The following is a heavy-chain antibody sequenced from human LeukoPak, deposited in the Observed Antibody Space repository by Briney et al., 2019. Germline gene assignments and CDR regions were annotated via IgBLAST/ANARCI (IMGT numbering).Heavy chain of an antibody. CDR3: AREAAAIELGARRGPLNWFDP. J-gene: IGHJ5*02. CDR2: INPNSGGT. D-gene: IGHD2-2*02. CDR1: GYTFTGYY. Sequence: ASVKVSCKASGYTFTGYYMHWVRQAPGQGLEWMGWINPNSGGTNYAQKFQGRVTMTRDTSISTAYMELSRLRSDDTAVYYCAREAAAIELGARRGPLNWFDPWGQGTLVTVSS. V-gene: IGHV1-2*02.